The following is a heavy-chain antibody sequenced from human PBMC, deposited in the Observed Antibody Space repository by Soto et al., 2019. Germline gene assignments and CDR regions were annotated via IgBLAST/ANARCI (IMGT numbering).Heavy chain of an antibody. J-gene: IGHJ4*02. CDR3: VCGGNFFVY. CDR1: GFTFSTYW. D-gene: IGHD3-16*01. Sequence: EVQLVESGGGLVQPGGSLRLSCAASGFTFSTYWMTWVRRPPGKGLEWVANLDQDGSERYYVDSVSGRFTISRDNAKNSLYLQMNGLRAEDTAVYYCVCGGNFFVYWGQGTLVTVSP. CDR2: LDQDGSER. V-gene: IGHV3-7*01.